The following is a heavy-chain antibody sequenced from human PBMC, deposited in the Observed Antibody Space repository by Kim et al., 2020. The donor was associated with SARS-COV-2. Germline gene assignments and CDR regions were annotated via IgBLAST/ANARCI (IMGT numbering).Heavy chain of an antibody. Sequence: SETLSLTCAVYGGSFSGYSWIWIRQPPGKGLEWIGEVNHSGSTKYHPSLKSRVTISLDTSKNKFSLELPSVTAADTAVFYCARGRAGVVPSPILGIGPHYDYYAMDVWGQGTTVTVSS. J-gene: IGHJ6*02. CDR3: ARGRAGVVPSPILGIGPHYDYYAMDV. D-gene: IGHD2-2*02. CDR2: VNHSGST. CDR1: GGSFSGYS. V-gene: IGHV4-34*01.